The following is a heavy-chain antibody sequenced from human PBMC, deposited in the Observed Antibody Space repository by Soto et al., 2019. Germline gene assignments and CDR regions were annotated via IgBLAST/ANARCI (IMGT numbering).Heavy chain of an antibody. CDR1: GFSLSNAMVG. CDR3: ARISQYADDFGY. J-gene: IGHJ4*02. D-gene: IGHD2-2*01. CDR2: ILSSGEK. Sequence: QVTLKESGPVLVKPTETLTLTCTVSGFSLSNAMVGVSWIRQSPGKALEWLAHILSSGEKSYSTSLKSRVTICKHTSRSQVVLTMTRMDPVDTATYYCARISQYADDFGYWGQGTLVTVSS. V-gene: IGHV2-26*01.